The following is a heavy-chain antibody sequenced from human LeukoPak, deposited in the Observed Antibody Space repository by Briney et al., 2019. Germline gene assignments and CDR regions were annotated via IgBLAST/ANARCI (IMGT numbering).Heavy chain of an antibody. D-gene: IGHD3-10*01. CDR1: GFTFSNYW. V-gene: IGHV3-7*01. J-gene: IGHJ4*02. CDR2: IKQDGSEK. CDR3: ARDSTFLLWFGVLDY. Sequence: GGSLRLSCAASGFTFSNYWMGWVRQAPGKGLERVANIKQDGSEKSYVDSVKGRFTISRDNARNSLFLQMNSLRAEDTAVYYCARDSTFLLWFGVLDYWGQGTLVTVSS.